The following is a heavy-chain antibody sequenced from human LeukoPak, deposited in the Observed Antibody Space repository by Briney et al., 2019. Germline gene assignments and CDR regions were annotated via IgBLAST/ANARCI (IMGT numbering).Heavy chain of an antibody. V-gene: IGHV4-59*12. Sequence: SETLSLTCTVSGGSISSYYWSWIRQPPGKGLEWIGYIYYSGSTNYNPSLKSRVTISVDTSKNQFSLKLSSVTAADTAVYYCARRAQYYYGSGSYRRAFDIWGQGTMVTVSS. J-gene: IGHJ3*02. D-gene: IGHD3-10*01. CDR1: GGSISSYY. CDR3: ARRAQYYYGSGSYRRAFDI. CDR2: IYYSGST.